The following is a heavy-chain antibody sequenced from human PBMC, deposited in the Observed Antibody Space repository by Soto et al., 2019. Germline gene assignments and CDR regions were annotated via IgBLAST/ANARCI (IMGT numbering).Heavy chain of an antibody. CDR2: IIPIFGTA. D-gene: IGHD5-12*01. CDR3: ASLDGYNFGT. CDR1: GGTFSSYA. J-gene: IGHJ5*02. Sequence: GASVKVSCKASGGTFSSYAISWVRQAPGQGLEWMGGIIPIFGTANYAQKFQGRVTITGDTSASTAYMELSSLRSEDTAVYYCASLDGYNFGTWGQGTLVTVSS. V-gene: IGHV1-69*06.